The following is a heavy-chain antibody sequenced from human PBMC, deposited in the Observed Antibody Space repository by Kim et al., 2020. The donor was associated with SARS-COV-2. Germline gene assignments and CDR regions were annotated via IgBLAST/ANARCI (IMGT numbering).Heavy chain of an antibody. CDR3: AKDRPEGGSYFPDY. CDR1: GFTFSSYG. Sequence: GGSLRLSCAASGFTFSSYGMHWVRHAPGKGLEWVAVIWYDGSNKYYADSVKGRFTISRDNSKNTLYLQMNSLRAEDTAVYYCAKDRPEGGSYFPDYWGQGTLVTVSS. CDR2: IWYDGSNK. D-gene: IGHD1-26*01. V-gene: IGHV3-33*06. J-gene: IGHJ4*02.